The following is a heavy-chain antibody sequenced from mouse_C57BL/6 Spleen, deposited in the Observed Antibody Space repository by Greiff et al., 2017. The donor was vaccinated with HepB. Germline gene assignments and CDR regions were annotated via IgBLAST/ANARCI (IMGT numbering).Heavy chain of an antibody. D-gene: IGHD1-1*01. CDR3: ARTLTVVAHYYAMDY. J-gene: IGHJ4*01. V-gene: IGHV1-22*01. CDR1: GYTFTDYN. Sequence: EVKLQQSGPELVKPGASVKMSCKASGYTFTDYNMHWVKQSHGKSLEWIGYINPNNGGTSYNQKFKGKATLTVNKSSSTAYMELRSLTSEDSAVYYCARTLTVVAHYYAMDYWGQGTSVTVSS. CDR2: INPNNGGT.